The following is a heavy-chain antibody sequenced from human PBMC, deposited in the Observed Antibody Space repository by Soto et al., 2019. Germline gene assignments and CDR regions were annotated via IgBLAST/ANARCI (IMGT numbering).Heavy chain of an antibody. J-gene: IGHJ6*02. CDR1: GGTFSSYA. CDR3: ARDRSGSYMGDYYYGMDV. V-gene: IGHV1-69*12. Sequence: QVQLVQSGAEVKKPGSSVKVSCKASGGTFSSYAISWVRQAPGQGLEWMGGIIPIFGTANYAQKFQGRVTITADESTSTAYMELSSLRSEDTAVYYCARDRSGSYMGDYYYGMDVWGQGTTVTVSS. D-gene: IGHD1-26*01. CDR2: IIPIFGTA.